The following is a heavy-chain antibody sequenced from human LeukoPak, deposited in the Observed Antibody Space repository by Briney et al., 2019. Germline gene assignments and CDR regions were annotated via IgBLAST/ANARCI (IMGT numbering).Heavy chain of an antibody. D-gene: IGHD4-17*01. CDR1: GFTFSSYA. Sequence: GGSLRLSCAASGFTFSSYAMHWVRQAPGKGLEWVAVISYDGSNKYYADSVKGRFTISRDNSKNTLYLQMNSLRAEDTAVYYCARGPTVTPLEYWSQGPLVTVSS. CDR3: ARGPTVTPLEY. V-gene: IGHV3-30-3*01. CDR2: ISYDGSNK. J-gene: IGHJ4*02.